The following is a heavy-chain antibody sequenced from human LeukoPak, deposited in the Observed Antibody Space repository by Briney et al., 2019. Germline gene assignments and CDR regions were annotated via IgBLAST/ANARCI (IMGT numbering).Heavy chain of an antibody. J-gene: IGHJ3*02. CDR1: GFTFSGYY. D-gene: IGHD2-2*01. Sequence: GGSLRLSCAASGFTFSGYYMTWIRQAPGKGLEWISYINSGGSIYYADSVKGRFTISRGNAKNSLYLQMNSLRAEDTAVYYCAREIAGVLDAFDIWGQGTMVTVSS. CDR3: AREIAGVLDAFDI. V-gene: IGHV3-11*01. CDR2: INSGGSI.